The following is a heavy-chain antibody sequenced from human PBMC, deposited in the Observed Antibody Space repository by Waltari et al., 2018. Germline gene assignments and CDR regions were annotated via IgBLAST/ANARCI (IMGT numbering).Heavy chain of an antibody. D-gene: IGHD3-22*01. CDR3: ARVRYYYDSSGPYLGYFDY. J-gene: IGHJ4*02. Sequence: STNYNPSLKSRVTISVDTSKNQFSLKLSSVTAADTAVYYCARVRYYYDSSGPYLGYFDYWGQGTLVTVS. CDR2: ST. V-gene: IGHV4-59*01.